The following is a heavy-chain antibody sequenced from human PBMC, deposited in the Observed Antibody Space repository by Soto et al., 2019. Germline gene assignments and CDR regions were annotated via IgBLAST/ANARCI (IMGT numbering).Heavy chain of an antibody. Sequence: QVQLQESGPGLVKASETLSLTCTVSGGSISGYYWSWIRQPPGKGLEWIGYIYYSGITNYNPSLNSRVTMSVDTSKNQFYLKLNSVTAADTAVYYCVRRSYSGHAFDYWGQGAPVTISS. CDR1: GGSISGYY. D-gene: IGHD5-12*01. CDR2: IYYSGIT. J-gene: IGHJ4*02. CDR3: VRRSYSGHAFDY. V-gene: IGHV4-59*01.